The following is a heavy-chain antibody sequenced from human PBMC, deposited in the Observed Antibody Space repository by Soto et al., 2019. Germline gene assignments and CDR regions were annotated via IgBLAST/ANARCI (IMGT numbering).Heavy chain of an antibody. D-gene: IGHD6-6*01. V-gene: IGHV4-59*01. CDR1: GGSISSYY. CDR3: ARGLVSGSYYYYYMDV. Sequence: SETLSLTCTVSGGSISSYYWSWIRQPPGKGLEWIGYIYYSGNTNYNPSLKSRVTISVDTSKNQFSLKLNSVTAADTAVYYCARGLVSGSYYYYYMDVWGKGTTVTFYS. CDR2: IYYSGNT. J-gene: IGHJ6*03.